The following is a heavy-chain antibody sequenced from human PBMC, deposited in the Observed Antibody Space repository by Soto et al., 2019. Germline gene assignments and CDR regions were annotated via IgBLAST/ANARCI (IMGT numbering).Heavy chain of an antibody. Sequence: QVQLEQSGAEVKKPGASVKVSCKASGYTFTSYGISWVRQAPGQGLEWMGWISAYNGKTNYAQKLQGRVTMTTDTSTSTASMELRSLRSDDTAVYYCARLTMAREAVDIWGQGTMVTVSS. CDR1: GYTFTSYG. D-gene: IGHD2-2*01. J-gene: IGHJ3*02. V-gene: IGHV1-18*01. CDR2: ISAYNGKT. CDR3: ARLTMAREAVDI.